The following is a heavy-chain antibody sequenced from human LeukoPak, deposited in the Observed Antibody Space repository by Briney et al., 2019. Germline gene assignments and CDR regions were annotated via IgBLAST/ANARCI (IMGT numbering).Heavy chain of an antibody. CDR3: VRDSSKWYYDF. CDR1: GFTFSSYW. D-gene: IGHD6-13*01. V-gene: IGHV3-74*01. Sequence: GGSLRLSCAASGFTFSSYWMHWVRQAPGKGLVWVSHIKSDGSATGYADSVKGRFTISRDNAKNTVYLQMNSLRDEHTAVYYGVRDSSKWYYDFWGQGSLVTVSS. J-gene: IGHJ4*02. CDR2: IKSDGSAT.